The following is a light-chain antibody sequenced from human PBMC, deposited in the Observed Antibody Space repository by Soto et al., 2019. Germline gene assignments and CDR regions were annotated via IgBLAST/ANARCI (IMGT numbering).Light chain of an antibody. CDR1: QDISNY. Sequence: DIQMTQSPSSLSASVGDRVTITCQASQDISNYLNWYQQKPGKAPKLLIYDASNLETGAPSRFSGSGSGTDFTFTISSLQPEDIATYYCQQYDNRPPFTFGPVTKVDIK. J-gene: IGKJ3*01. V-gene: IGKV1-33*01. CDR2: DAS. CDR3: QQYDNRPPFT.